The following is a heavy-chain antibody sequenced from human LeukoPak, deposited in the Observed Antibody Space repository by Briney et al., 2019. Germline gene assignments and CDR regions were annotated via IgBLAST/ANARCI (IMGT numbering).Heavy chain of an antibody. CDR1: GGSISSYY. CDR3: ARADYDSWSGYPAPFDY. J-gene: IGHJ4*02. CDR2: IYYSGST. V-gene: IGHV4-59*01. Sequence: SETLSLTCTVSGGSISSYYWSWIRQPPGKGLEWIGYIYYSGSTNYNPSLKSRVNISVDTSKNQFSLKLSSVTAADTAVYYCARADYDSWSGYPAPFDYWGQGTLVTVSS. D-gene: IGHD3-3*01.